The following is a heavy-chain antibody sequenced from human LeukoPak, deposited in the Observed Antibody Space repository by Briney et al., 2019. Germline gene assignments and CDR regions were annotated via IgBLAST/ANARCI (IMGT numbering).Heavy chain of an antibody. CDR2: IYTSGST. J-gene: IGHJ5*02. CDR3: ARDVPVYGSGTLNWFDP. Sequence: SETLSLTCTVSGGSISSYYWSWIRQPAGQGLEWIGRIYTSGSTNYNPSLKSRVTMSVDTSKNQFSLKLSSVTAADTAVYYCARDVPVYGSGTLNWFDPWGQGTLVTVSS. V-gene: IGHV4-4*07. D-gene: IGHD3-10*01. CDR1: GGSISSYY.